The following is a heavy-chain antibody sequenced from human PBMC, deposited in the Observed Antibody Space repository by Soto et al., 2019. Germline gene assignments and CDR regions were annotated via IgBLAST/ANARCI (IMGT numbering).Heavy chain of an antibody. CDR1: GFSLSTRDVG. Sequence: QITLNESGPTLVKPTQTLTLTCTFSGFSLSTRDVGVGWIRQPPGKALEWLRVIYRDGDKRYSPSLKSRLTITEDTSKNQVVLRMTKMDPVDTATYFCAHCRGGVASFWGQGTLVTVSS. CDR3: AHCRGGVASF. J-gene: IGHJ4*02. D-gene: IGHD3-16*01. V-gene: IGHV2-5*02. CDR2: IYRDGDK.